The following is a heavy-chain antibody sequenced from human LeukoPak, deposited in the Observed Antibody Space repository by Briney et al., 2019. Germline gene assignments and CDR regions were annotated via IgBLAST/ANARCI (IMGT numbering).Heavy chain of an antibody. CDR2: IYPGDSDT. V-gene: IGHV5-51*01. CDR1: GYSFTSYW. D-gene: IGHD3-3*01. CDR3: ARTLGDFWSGYPLQLRFDP. J-gene: IGHJ5*02. Sequence: GESLKISCKGSGYSFTSYWIGWVRQMPGKGLEWMGIIYPGDSDTRYSPSFQGQVTISADKSISTAYLQWSSLKASDTAMYCCARTLGDFWSGYPLQLRFDPWGQGTLVTVSS.